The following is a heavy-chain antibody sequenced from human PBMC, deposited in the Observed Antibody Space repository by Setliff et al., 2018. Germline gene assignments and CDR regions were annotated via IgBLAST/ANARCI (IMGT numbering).Heavy chain of an antibody. CDR2: IYYNGST. CDR3: ASSSGSYPGSNYYYYGMDV. Sequence: PSETLSLTCTVSGGSISSHYWSWIRQPPGKGLEWIGSIYYNGSTNYNPSLKSRVTISVDTSKNQFSLKLSSVTAADTAVYYCASSSGSYPGSNYYYYGMDVWGQGTTVTVSS. CDR1: GGSISSHY. J-gene: IGHJ6*02. V-gene: IGHV4-59*11. D-gene: IGHD1-26*01.